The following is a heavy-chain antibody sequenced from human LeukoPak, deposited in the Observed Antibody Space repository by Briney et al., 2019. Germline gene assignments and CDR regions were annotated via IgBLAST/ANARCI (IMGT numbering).Heavy chain of an antibody. CDR1: GFTFSNYW. Sequence: SGGSLRLSCAASGFTFSNYWMSWVRRAPGKGLEWLANIKQDGSEKYYVGSVKGRFTISRDNAKNSVYLQMNSLRADDTAVYYCVRDYCSGVTCYEGYWGQGTLVTVSS. CDR3: VRDYCSGVTCYEGY. J-gene: IGHJ4*02. CDR2: IKQDGSEK. D-gene: IGHD2-15*01. V-gene: IGHV3-7*05.